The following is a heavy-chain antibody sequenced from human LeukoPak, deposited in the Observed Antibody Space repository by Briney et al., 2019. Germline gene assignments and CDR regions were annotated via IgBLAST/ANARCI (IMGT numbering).Heavy chain of an antibody. J-gene: IGHJ6*02. CDR3: AREDPQTTVPEGMDV. D-gene: IGHD4-17*01. V-gene: IGHV4-59*01. CDR2: IYYSGTT. CDR1: GGSISHYY. Sequence: PSETLSLTCTVSGGSISHYYWSWIRQSPGKGLEWIGYIYYSGTTNYNPSLKRRVTISVDTSRNQFSLQLRSVTAADTAVYYCAREDPQTTVPEGMDVWGQGTTVIVSS.